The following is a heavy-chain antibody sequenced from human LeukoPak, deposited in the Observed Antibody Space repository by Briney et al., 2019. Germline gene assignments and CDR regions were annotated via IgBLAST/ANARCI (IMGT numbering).Heavy chain of an antibody. CDR1: GFTSSSYS. D-gene: IGHD4-23*01. J-gene: IGHJ4*02. V-gene: IGHV3-21*01. CDR2: ISSSSSYI. Sequence: GGSLRLSCAASGFTSSSYSMNWVRQAPGKGLEWVSSISSSSSYIYYADSVKGRFTISRDNAKNSLYLQMNSLRAEDTAVYYCARGGNSGPYFDYWGQGTLVTVSS. CDR3: ARGGNSGPYFDY.